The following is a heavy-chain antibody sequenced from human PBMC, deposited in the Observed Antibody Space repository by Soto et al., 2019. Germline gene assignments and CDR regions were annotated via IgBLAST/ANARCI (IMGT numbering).Heavy chain of an antibody. CDR1: GFTFSNFW. V-gene: IGHV3-7*01. D-gene: IGHD1-1*01. Sequence: VRSLRLACAASGFTFSNFWMSWVRQAPGKGLEWVANIKQDGSEKYFMDSVKGRFTISRDNAKNSLYLQMNSLRAEDTAVYYCARNVKNAFSLSAKRT. CDR3: ARNVKNAFSL. CDR2: IKQDGSEK. J-gene: IGHJ3*01.